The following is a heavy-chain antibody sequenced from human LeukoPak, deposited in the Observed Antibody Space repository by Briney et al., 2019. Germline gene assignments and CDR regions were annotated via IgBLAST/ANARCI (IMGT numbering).Heavy chain of an antibody. D-gene: IGHD6-25*01. CDR1: GFTFSSYA. V-gene: IGHV3-23*01. CDR2: ISGSGGST. CDR3: AKTYHPSGLYYFDY. J-gene: IGHJ4*02. Sequence: GGSLRLSCAASGFTFSSYATSWVRQAPGKGLEWVSAISGSGGSTYYADSVKGRITISRDNSKNTLYLQMNSLRAEDTAVYYCAKTYHPSGLYYFDYWGQGTLVTVSS.